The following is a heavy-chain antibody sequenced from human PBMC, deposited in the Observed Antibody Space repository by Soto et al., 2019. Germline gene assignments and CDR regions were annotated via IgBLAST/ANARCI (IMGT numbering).Heavy chain of an antibody. CDR1: GFTFSSYE. CDR3: ARVWIQLWPAVDY. V-gene: IGHV3-48*03. J-gene: IGHJ4*02. Sequence: EVQLVESGGGLVQPGGSLRLSCAASGFTFSSYEMNWVRQAPGQGLEWVSYISSSGSTIYYADSVKGRFTISRDNAKNSLYLQMNSLRAEVTAVYYCARVWIQLWPAVDYWGQGTLVTVSS. D-gene: IGHD5-18*01. CDR2: ISSSGSTI.